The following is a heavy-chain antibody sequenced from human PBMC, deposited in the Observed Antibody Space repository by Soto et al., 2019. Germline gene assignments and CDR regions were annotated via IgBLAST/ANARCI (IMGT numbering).Heavy chain of an antibody. Sequence: LRLSCAASGFTFSEYYMTWIRQAAGKGLEWVSYISRSGSTIYYADSVKGRFTISRDNAKNSLYLQMNNLGAEDTAVYYCARDQYIATRGYYFYPLDVWGQGTTVTVSS. CDR3: ARDQYIATRGYYFYPLDV. CDR2: ISRSGSTI. J-gene: IGHJ6*02. D-gene: IGHD6-6*01. CDR1: GFTFSEYY. V-gene: IGHV3-11*01.